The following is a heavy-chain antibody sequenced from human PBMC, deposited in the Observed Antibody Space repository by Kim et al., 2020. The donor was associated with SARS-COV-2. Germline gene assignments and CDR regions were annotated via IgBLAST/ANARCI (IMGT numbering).Heavy chain of an antibody. Sequence: GGSLRLSCAASGFLFRTYWMSWVRQAPGKGLEWVAGIKQDGSEKNYVDSVRGRFTISRDNAKNSLYLQMDSLRAEDTAVYYCARDRRLSSFFFDLWGRGSLVTVSS. CDR3: ARDRRLSSFFFDL. CDR2: IKQDGSEK. V-gene: IGHV3-7*03. D-gene: IGHD2-8*01. J-gene: IGHJ2*01. CDR1: GFLFRTYW.